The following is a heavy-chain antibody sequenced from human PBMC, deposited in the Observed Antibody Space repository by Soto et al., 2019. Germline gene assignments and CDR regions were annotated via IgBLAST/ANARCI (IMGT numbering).Heavy chain of an antibody. Sequence: SQTLSLTCTVSGGSISSGGYYWSWIRQHPGKGLEWIGYIYYSGSTNYNPSLKSRVTISLDTSKNQFSLNLSSVTAADTAVYFCARDRAAAIGYYYYYGMDVWGQGTTVTVSS. D-gene: IGHD2-2*01. CDR3: ARDRAAAIGYYYYYGMDV. CDR1: GGSISSGGYY. V-gene: IGHV4-61*08. J-gene: IGHJ6*02. CDR2: IYYSGST.